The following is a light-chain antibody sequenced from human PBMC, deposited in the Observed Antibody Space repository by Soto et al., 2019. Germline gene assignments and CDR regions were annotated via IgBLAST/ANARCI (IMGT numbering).Light chain of an antibody. J-gene: IGKJ4*02. V-gene: IGKV1-12*01. CDR3: QKADTFPLA. CDR2: AAS. Sequence: DIQMTQSPSSVSAYVGDSVTITCRASQDICRWLAWYQQKPGKAPRLLIYAASTLESGVPSRFRGSGSGTLFTLTITTLLPEDFATYYCQKADTFPLAFGGGTKLEI. CDR1: QDICRW.